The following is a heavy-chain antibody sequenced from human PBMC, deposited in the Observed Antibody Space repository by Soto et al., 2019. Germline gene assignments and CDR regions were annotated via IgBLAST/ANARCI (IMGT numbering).Heavy chain of an antibody. D-gene: IGHD3-22*01. CDR2: VSYDGSNK. Sequence: QVQLVESGGGVVQPGRSLRLSCAASGFTFSSYAMHWVRQAPGKGLEWVAVVSYDGSNKYYADSVKGRFTISRDNSKNTLYLQMNSRRAEDTAVYYCASPRLSSDDTAPIDYWGQGTLVTVAS. J-gene: IGHJ4*02. CDR3: ASPRLSSDDTAPIDY. V-gene: IGHV3-30-3*01. CDR1: GFTFSSYA.